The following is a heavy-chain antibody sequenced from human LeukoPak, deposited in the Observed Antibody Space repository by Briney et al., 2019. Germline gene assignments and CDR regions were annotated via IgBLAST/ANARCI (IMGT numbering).Heavy chain of an antibody. CDR3: ARARITRHSSSSVYYYGMDV. Sequence: SETLSLTCAVYGGSFSGYYWSWIRQPPGKGLEWIGEINHSGSTNYNPSLKSRVTISVDTSKNQFSLKLSSVTVADTAVYYCARARITRHSSSSVYYYGMDVWGQGTTVTVSS. CDR1: GGSFSGYY. J-gene: IGHJ6*02. V-gene: IGHV4-34*01. CDR2: INHSGST. D-gene: IGHD6-6*01.